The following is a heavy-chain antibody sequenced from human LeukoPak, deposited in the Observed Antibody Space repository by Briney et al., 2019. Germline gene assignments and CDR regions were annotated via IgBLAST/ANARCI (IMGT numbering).Heavy chain of an antibody. D-gene: IGHD3-10*01. J-gene: IGHJ5*02. CDR1: GGSISSSSYY. V-gene: IGHV4-39*07. CDR2: IYYSGST. CDR3: ARRFRFGEAMFDP. Sequence: SETLSLTCTVSGGSISSSSYYWSWIRQPPGKGLEWIGSIYYSGSTYYNPSLKSRVTISVDTSKNQFSLKLSSVTAADTAVYYCARRFRFGEAMFDPWGQGTLVTVSS.